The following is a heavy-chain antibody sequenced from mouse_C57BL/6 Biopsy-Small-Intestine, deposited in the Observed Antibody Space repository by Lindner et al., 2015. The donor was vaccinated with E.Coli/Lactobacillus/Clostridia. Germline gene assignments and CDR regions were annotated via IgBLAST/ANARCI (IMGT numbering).Heavy chain of an antibody. V-gene: IGHV5-17*01. Sequence: VQLQESGGGLVKPGGSRKLSCAASGFTFSDYGMHWVRQAPEKGLEWVTYINSDSSTIFYADTVKGRFTVSRDNAKNTLFLQMTSLRSEDTAMYYCARGDVGLHYALDYWGQGTSVTVPS. CDR1: GFTFSDYG. J-gene: IGHJ4*01. CDR2: INSDSSTI. CDR3: ARGDVGLHYALDY.